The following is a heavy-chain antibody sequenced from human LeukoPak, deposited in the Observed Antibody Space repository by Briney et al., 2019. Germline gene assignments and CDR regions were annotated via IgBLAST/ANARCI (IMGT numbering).Heavy chain of an antibody. CDR2: IYYSGST. V-gene: IGHV4-31*11. D-gene: IGHD3-10*01. J-gene: IGHJ5*02. CDR3: AREITMVSRGERWFDP. Sequence: SETLSPTCAVSGGSISSGGYYWSWIRQHPGKGLEWIGYIYYSGSTYYSPSLKSRVTISVDTSKNQFSLKLSSVTAADTAVYYCAREITMVSRGERWFDPWGQGTLVTVSS. CDR1: GGSISSGGYY.